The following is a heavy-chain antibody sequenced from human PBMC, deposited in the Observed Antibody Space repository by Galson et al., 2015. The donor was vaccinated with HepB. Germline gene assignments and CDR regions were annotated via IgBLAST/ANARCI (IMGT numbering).Heavy chain of an antibody. CDR3: ARGRPTEPVAATTPPGY. J-gene: IGHJ4*02. CDR2: ISSSSSNI. CDR1: GFTFSSYS. Sequence: SLRLSCAASGFTFSSYSMNWVRQAPGKGLEWVSSISSSSSNIYYADSVKGRFTISRDNAKNSLYLQMNSLRAEDTAVYYCARGRPTEPVAATTPPGYWGQGTLVTVSS. V-gene: IGHV3-21*01. D-gene: IGHD2-15*01.